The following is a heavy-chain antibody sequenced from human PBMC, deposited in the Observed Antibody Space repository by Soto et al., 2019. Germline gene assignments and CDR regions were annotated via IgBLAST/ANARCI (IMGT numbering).Heavy chain of an antibody. D-gene: IGHD2-15*01. CDR1: GFTCANYS. Sequence: PGGALRLSCVAAGFTCANYSLSWVRQAPGKGLAWVSAISGSGVSTYYADSVKGRFTISRDNSKNTLYLQMSSLRAEDTAVYCCAKDRCCIVGTWSGEFDSWGQAPLVTVSS. CDR2: ISGSGVST. CDR3: AKDRCCIVGTWSGEFDS. J-gene: IGHJ4*02. V-gene: IGHV3-23*01.